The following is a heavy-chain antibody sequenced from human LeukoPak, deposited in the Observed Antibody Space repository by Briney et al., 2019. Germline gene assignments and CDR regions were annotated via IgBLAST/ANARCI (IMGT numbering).Heavy chain of an antibody. V-gene: IGHV3-64*01. D-gene: IGHD3-22*01. J-gene: IGHJ4*02. Sequence: GGSLRLSCAASGFTFSSYAMHWVRQAPGKGLEYVSAISSNGGSTYYANSVKGRFTISRDNSKNTLYLQMGSLRVEDMAVYYCARAGGYYDSSGTLFDYWGQGTLVTVSS. CDR2: ISSNGGST. CDR1: GFTFSSYA. CDR3: ARAGGYYDSSGTLFDY.